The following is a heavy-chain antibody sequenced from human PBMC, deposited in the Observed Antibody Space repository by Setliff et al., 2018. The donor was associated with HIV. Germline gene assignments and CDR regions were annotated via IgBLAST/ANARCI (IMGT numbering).Heavy chain of an antibody. CDR2: IAYSGTTMYT. CDR3: ARGPPFAY. V-gene: IGHV4-39*07. CDR1: GGSSISSSFQ. J-gene: IGHJ4*02. Sequence: PSETLSLTCTVSGGSSISSSFQSTWIRQTPGKGLEWIADIAYSGTTMYTNYNPSLESRVIISEDTSRDQFFLKLTSVTADDTGIYYCARGPPFAYWGQGLLVTVSS.